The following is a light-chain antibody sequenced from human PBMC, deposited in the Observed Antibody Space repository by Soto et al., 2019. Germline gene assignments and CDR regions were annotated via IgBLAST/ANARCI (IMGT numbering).Light chain of an antibody. V-gene: IGLV2-14*01. CDR2: EVS. J-gene: IGLJ3*02. CDR1: SSDVGGYNY. Sequence: SVLTQPASVSGSPGQSITISCTGTSSDVGGYNYVSWYQQHPGKAPKLMIYEVSNRPSGVSNRFSGSKSGNTASLTISGLQAEDEADYYCSSYTSSSTLEFGGGTKVTVL. CDR3: SSYTSSSTLE.